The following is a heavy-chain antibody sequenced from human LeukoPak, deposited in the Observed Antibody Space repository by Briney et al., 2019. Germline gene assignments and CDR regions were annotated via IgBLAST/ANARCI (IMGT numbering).Heavy chain of an antibody. Sequence: ASVKVSCNASGYTFTSYGIRWVRQAPGQGLESMGSISAYNGNTNYAQQLQGRVTMTTATSTRTAYMELRGLRSDDTAVYYCGRGIDVATLDDYWGQGTLVTVSS. D-gene: IGHD5-12*01. J-gene: IGHJ4*02. CDR3: GRGIDVATLDDY. V-gene: IGHV1-18*04. CDR2: ISAYNGNT. CDR1: GYTFTSYG.